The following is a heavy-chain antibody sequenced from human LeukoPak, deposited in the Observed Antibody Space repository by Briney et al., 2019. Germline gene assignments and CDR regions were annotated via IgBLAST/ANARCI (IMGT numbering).Heavy chain of an antibody. CDR3: AKDRGRSYFDAFDI. J-gene: IGHJ3*02. Sequence: PGRSLRLSCAASGFTFDDYAMHWVRQAPGKGLEWVSGITWNTGSIGYADSVKGRSTVSRDNAKNSLYLQMNSLRADDTALYYRAKDRGRSYFDAFDIWGQGTLVTVSS. CDR1: GFTFDDYA. V-gene: IGHV3-9*01. CDR2: ITWNTGSI. D-gene: IGHD1-26*01.